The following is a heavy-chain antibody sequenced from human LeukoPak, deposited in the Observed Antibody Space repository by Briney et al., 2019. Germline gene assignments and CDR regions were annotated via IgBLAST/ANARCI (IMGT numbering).Heavy chain of an antibody. V-gene: IGHV4-59*01. CDR2: IYYSGST. J-gene: IGHJ6*03. CDR1: GGSISSYY. D-gene: IGHD5-18*01. Sequence: KPSETLSLTCTVSGGSISSYYWSWIRQPPGKGLEWIGYIYYSGSTNYNPSLKSRVTISVDTSKNQFSLKLTSVTAADTAVYYCAKTTEGGYTYGYFYHYYMDVWGKGTTVTISS. CDR3: AKTTEGGYTYGYFYHYYMDV.